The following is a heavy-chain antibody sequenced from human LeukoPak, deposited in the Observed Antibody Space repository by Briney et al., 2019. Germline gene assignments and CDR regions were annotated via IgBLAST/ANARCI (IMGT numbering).Heavy chain of an antibody. J-gene: IGHJ4*02. D-gene: IGHD3-10*01. Sequence: SGGSLRLSCAASGFTFSSYAMSWVRQAPGKGLEWVSGISISGGSTYYADSVKGRFTISRDNSKNTLNLQMNSLRAEDTAVYYCAKDLAGSGSFDYWGQGTLVTVSS. V-gene: IGHV3-23*01. CDR2: ISISGGST. CDR3: AKDLAGSGSFDY. CDR1: GFTFSSYA.